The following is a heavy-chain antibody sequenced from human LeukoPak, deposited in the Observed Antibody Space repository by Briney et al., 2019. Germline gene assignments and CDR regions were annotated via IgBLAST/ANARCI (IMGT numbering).Heavy chain of an antibody. CDR2: LSWNSGSI. Sequence: PGRSLRLSCAASGFTFDDYGMHWVRLIPGKGLEWVSGLSWNSGSIGYADSVKGRFTISRDNAKNSLYLQMNSLRAEDTAVYYCARDSEEPPCYWGQGTLVTVSS. J-gene: IGHJ4*02. V-gene: IGHV3-9*01. CDR1: GFTFDDYG. CDR3: ARDSEEPPCY. D-gene: IGHD1-26*01.